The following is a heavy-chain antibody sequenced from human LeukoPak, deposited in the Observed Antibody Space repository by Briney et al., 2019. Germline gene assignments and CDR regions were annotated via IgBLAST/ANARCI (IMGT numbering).Heavy chain of an antibody. CDR3: AKGFGGTSTSCTPRFDY. J-gene: IGHJ4*02. D-gene: IGHD2-2*01. CDR1: GLTLRNYG. V-gene: IGHV3-30*02. CDR2: VKYDGINK. Sequence: GGPLRLSCAASGLTLRNYGMHWVRQAPGKGLEWVALVKYDGINKYYAESVKGRFTISRDNSKNTLYLQLNSLRAEDTAVYYCAKGFGGTSTSCTPRFDYWGQGILVTVSS.